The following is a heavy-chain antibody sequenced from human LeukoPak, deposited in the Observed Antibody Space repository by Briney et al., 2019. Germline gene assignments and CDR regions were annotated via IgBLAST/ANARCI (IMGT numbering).Heavy chain of an antibody. CDR3: ARGVVLGYCSSTSCYPHDDY. CDR2: IYHSGST. Sequence: SETLSLTCTVSGYSISSGYYWGWIRQPPGKGLEWIGSIYHSGSTYYNPSLKSRVTISVDTSKNQFSLKLSSVTAADTAVYYCARGVVLGYCSSTSCYPHDDYWGQGTLVTVSS. CDR1: GYSISSGYY. D-gene: IGHD2-2*01. V-gene: IGHV4-38-2*02. J-gene: IGHJ4*02.